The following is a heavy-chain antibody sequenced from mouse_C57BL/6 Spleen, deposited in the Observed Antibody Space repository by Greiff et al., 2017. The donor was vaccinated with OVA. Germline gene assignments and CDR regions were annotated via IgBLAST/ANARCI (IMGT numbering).Heavy chain of an antibody. J-gene: IGHJ3*01. Sequence: VQLKESGAELVKPGASVKISCKASGYAFSSYWMNWVKQRPGKGLEWIGQIYPGDGDTNYNGKFKGKATLTADKSSSTAYMQLSSLTSEDSAVYFCATSSGYVRFAYWGQGTLVTVSA. CDR2: IYPGDGDT. D-gene: IGHD3-2*02. CDR1: GYAFSSYW. CDR3: ATSSGYVRFAY. V-gene: IGHV1-80*01.